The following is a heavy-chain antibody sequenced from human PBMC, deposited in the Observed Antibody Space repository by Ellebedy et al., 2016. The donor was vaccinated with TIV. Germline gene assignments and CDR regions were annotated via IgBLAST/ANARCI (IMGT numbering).Heavy chain of an antibody. J-gene: IGHJ4*02. CDR2: MNPHGNT. V-gene: IGHV1-8*02. CDR3: ARYIPGSGFHH. Sequence: ASVKVSXKASGDTFTNFDINWVRQAAGQGLEWMGWMNPHGNTGYAQKFLGRVTLSRDTSISTAYMELSSLRSEDTAVYYCARYIPGSGFHHWGQGTLVTVSS. CDR1: GDTFTNFD. D-gene: IGHD3-10*01.